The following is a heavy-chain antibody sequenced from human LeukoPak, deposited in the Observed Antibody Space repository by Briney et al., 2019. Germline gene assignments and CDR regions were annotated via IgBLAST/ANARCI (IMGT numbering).Heavy chain of an antibody. D-gene: IGHD4-11*01. CDR2: INWNGVST. Sequence: GGSLRLSCAASGFTFDDYGMSWVRQAPGKGLEWVSGINWNGVSTSYVDSVKGRFTISRDNAKNSLYLQMNSLRAEDTALYYCARALSNYVDYHYYYYMDVWGKGTTVTLSS. V-gene: IGHV3-20*04. CDR3: ARALSNYVDYHYYYYMDV. J-gene: IGHJ6*03. CDR1: GFTFDDYG.